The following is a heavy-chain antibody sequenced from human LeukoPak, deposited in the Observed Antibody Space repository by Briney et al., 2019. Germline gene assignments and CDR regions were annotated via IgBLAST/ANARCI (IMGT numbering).Heavy chain of an antibody. V-gene: IGHV3-48*03. CDR1: GFTFSSFE. Sequence: TGGSLRLSCAASGFTFSSFEMNWVRLAPGRGLEWVSHISSGGDTESYVDSVRGRFTMSRDNAKNLLFLQMNSLRAEDTAVYFCARDIVNGPFVMGLDHWGQGAQVTVSS. J-gene: IGHJ4*02. CDR3: ARDIVNGPFVMGLDH. CDR2: ISSGGDTE. D-gene: IGHD2-21*01.